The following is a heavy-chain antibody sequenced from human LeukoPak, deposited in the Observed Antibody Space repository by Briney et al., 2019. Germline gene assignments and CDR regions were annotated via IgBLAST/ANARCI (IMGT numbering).Heavy chain of an antibody. CDR2: ISAYNGNT. CDR3: AREGTGYCSSTSCYARWFDP. Sequence: ASVKVSCKASGGTFSSYAISWVRQAPGQGLEWMGWISAYNGNTNYAQKLQGRVTMTTDTSTSTAYMELRSLRSDDTAVYYCAREGTGYCSSTSCYARWFDPWGQGTLVTVSS. D-gene: IGHD2-2*01. J-gene: IGHJ5*02. V-gene: IGHV1-18*01. CDR1: GGTFSSYA.